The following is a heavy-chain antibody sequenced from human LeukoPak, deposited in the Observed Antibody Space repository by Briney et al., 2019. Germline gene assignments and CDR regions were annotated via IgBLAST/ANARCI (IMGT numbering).Heavy chain of an antibody. Sequence: SETLSLTCAVYGGSFSGYYWSWIRQPPGKGLEWIGEINHSGSTNYNPSLKSRVTISVDTSKNQFSLKLSSVTAADTAVYYCARGKKYYYGSGSYNHFDYWGRGTLVTVSS. CDR2: INHSGST. CDR3: ARGKKYYYGSGSYNHFDY. J-gene: IGHJ4*02. D-gene: IGHD3-10*01. V-gene: IGHV4-34*01. CDR1: GGSFSGYY.